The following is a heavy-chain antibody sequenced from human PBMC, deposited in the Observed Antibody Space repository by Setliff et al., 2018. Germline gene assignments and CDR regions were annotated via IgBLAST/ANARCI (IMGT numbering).Heavy chain of an antibody. Sequence: ASVKVSCKASGYNFISYGISWVRQAPGQGLEWMGWISPANGNTNYIQRFQDRVTMTIDTSTSTIYKELRSLRSDDTAVYYCTTDRAACSGSSCYNGFDVWGQGTMVTVSS. D-gene: IGHD2-2*02. J-gene: IGHJ3*01. CDR1: GYNFISYG. CDR2: ISPANGNT. V-gene: IGHV1-18*01. CDR3: TTDRAACSGSSCYNGFDV.